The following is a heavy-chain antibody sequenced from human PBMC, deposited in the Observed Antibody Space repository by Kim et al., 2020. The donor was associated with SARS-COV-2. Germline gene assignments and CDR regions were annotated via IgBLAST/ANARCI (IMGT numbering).Heavy chain of an antibody. V-gene: IGHV3-23*01. CDR2: IGGNT. CDR1: GFTFSTYA. CDR3: AKGASARGARYGMDV. J-gene: IGHJ6*02. Sequence: GGSLRLSCAASGFTFSTYAMHWVRQAPGKGLEWVSSIGGNTYYADSVKGRFTISRDNSKNTLYLQMNSPRAEDTAVYYCAKGASARGARYGMDVWGQGTTVTVSS.